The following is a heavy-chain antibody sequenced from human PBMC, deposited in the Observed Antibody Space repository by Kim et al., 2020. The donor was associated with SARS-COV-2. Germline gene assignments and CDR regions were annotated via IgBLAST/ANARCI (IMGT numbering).Heavy chain of an antibody. CDR2: ITDSGST. Sequence: SETLSLTCAVYGGSFSGYYWSWIRQVPGKGLEWIGEITDSGSTNYTPSLKSRVTISIHTSKNQFSLRLRSVTAADTAVYYCAREPDIVAAITGFDTWGQG. J-gene: IGHJ4*02. D-gene: IGHD5-12*01. CDR3: AREPDIVAAITGFDT. CDR1: GGSFSGYY. V-gene: IGHV4-34*01.